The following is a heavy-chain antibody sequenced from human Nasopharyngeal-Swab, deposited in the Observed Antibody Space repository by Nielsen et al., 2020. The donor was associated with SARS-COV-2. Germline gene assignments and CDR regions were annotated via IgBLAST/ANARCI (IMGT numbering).Heavy chain of an antibody. J-gene: IGHJ4*02. CDR3: ARDRDGYNLGTGDY. D-gene: IGHD5-24*01. CDR2: INAYNGRT. Sequence: WVRQAPGQGLEWMGWINAYNGRTYYAQKFQGRVTMTSDTSTSTVYVELGSLRSDDTAVYYCARDRDGYNLGTGDYWGQGTLVTVSS. V-gene: IGHV1-18*01.